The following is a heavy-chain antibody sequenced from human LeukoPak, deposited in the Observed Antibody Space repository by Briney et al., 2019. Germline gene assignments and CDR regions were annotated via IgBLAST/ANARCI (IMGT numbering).Heavy chain of an antibody. D-gene: IGHD3-9*01. Sequence: PSETLSFTCTVSGGSISSYYWSWIRQPPGKGLEWIGYIYYSGSTNYNPSLKSRVTISVDTSKNQFSLKLSSVTAADTAVYYCARDVGRYYDILTGLGMDVWGQGTTVTVSS. CDR3: ARDVGRYYDILTGLGMDV. J-gene: IGHJ6*02. CDR2: IYYSGST. CDR1: GGSISSYY. V-gene: IGHV4-59*12.